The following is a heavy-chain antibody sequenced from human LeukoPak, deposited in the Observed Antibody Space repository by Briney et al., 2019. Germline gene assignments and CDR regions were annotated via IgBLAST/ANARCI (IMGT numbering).Heavy chain of an antibody. V-gene: IGHV1-2*04. Sequence: ASVKVSCKASGYTFTGYYMHWVRQAPGQGLEWMGWINSNSGGTNYAQKFQGWVTMTRDTSISTASMELSRLRSDDTAVYYCAREGGRGYGGNSHRNWFDPWGQGTLVTVSS. CDR1: GYTFTGYY. J-gene: IGHJ5*02. CDR2: INSNSGGT. CDR3: AREGGRGYGGNSHRNWFDP. D-gene: IGHD4-23*01.